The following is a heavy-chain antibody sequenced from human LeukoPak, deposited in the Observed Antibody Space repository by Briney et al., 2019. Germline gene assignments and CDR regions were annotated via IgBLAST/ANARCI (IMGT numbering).Heavy chain of an antibody. V-gene: IGHV3-23*01. J-gene: IGHJ4*02. CDR2: IHGSDDNT. Sequence: GGSLRLSCAASGFTFSSNAMTWVRQAPGKGLEWVSAIHGSDDNTHYADSVKGRFTISRDKSKNTLYLQMNSLRAEDTAVYYCAREHYDFWSGYYGYWGQGTLVTVSS. D-gene: IGHD3-3*01. CDR3: AREHYDFWSGYYGY. CDR1: GFTFSSNA.